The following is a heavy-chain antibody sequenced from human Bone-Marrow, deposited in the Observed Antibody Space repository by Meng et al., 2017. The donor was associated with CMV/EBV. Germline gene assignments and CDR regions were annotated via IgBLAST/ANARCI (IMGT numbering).Heavy chain of an antibody. J-gene: IGHJ4*02. CDR1: GYTFTGYY. V-gene: IGHV1-2*02. D-gene: IGHD5-12*01. CDR2: INPNSGGT. Sequence: ASVKVSCKASGYTFTGYYMHWVRQAPGQGLEWMGWINPNSGGTNYAQKFQGRVTMTRDTSISTAYMELSRLRSDDTAVYYCARDLAGYSGYDLRNWGQGTLVTVPS. CDR3: ARDLAGYSGYDLRN.